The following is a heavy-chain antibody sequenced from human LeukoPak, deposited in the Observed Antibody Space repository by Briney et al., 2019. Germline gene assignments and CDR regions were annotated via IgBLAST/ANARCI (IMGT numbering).Heavy chain of an antibody. Sequence: SETLSLTCAVYGGSFSGYYWSWIRQPPGKGLEWIGEINHSGSTNYNPSLKGRVTISVDTSKNQFSLKLSSVTAADTAEYYCARARRSWLLSYYFDYWGQGTLVTVSS. CDR3: ARARRSWLLSYYFDY. CDR2: INHSGST. CDR1: GGSFSGYY. J-gene: IGHJ4*02. D-gene: IGHD3-22*01. V-gene: IGHV4-34*01.